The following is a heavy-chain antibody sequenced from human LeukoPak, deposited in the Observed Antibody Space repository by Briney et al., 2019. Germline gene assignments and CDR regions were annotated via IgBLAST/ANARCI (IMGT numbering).Heavy chain of an antibody. CDR3: ARHEPTYYYDSSGYYYRSSAFDI. Sequence: SETLSLTCTVSGGSISSYYWSWIRQPSGKGLEWIGYIYYSGSTNYNPSLKSRVTISVDTSKNQFSLKLSSVTAADTAVHYCARHEPTYYYDSSGYYYRSSAFDIWGQGTMVTVSS. V-gene: IGHV4-59*08. J-gene: IGHJ3*02. CDR2: IYYSGST. CDR1: GGSISSYY. D-gene: IGHD3-22*01.